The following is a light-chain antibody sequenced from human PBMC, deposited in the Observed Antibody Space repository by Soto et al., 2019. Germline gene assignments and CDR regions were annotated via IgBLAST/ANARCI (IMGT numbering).Light chain of an antibody. CDR1: QSVSSNY. V-gene: IGKV3-20*01. CDR3: QQYGSSPRT. CDR2: GTS. J-gene: IGKJ1*01. Sequence: EVELPLSPDTLSLSQGERATLSCRASQSVSSNYIAWYQQIPGQAPSPLIYGTSSRGPGIPDRFSGSRSGTDFTLTIIRLEPEDFTVYYCQQYGSSPRTFGQGTKVDIK.